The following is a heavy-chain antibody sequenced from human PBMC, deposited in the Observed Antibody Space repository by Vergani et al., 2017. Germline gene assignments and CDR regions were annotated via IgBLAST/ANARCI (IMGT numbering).Heavy chain of an antibody. Sequence: EVQLVESGGGLVKPGGSLRLSCAASGFTFSSYSMNWVRQAPGKGLEWVGRIRSKANSYATAYAASVKGRFTISRDDSKNTAYLQMNSLKTEDTAVYYCTRQANGGNSGGYWGQGTLVTVSS. CDR3: TRQANGGNSGGY. D-gene: IGHD4-23*01. CDR1: GFTFSSYS. J-gene: IGHJ4*02. CDR2: IRSKANSYAT. V-gene: IGHV3-73*01.